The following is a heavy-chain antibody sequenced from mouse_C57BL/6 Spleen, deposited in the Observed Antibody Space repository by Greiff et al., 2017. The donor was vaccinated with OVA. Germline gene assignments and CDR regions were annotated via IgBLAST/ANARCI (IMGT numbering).Heavy chain of an antibody. J-gene: IGHJ2*01. CDR1: GYAFTNYL. Sequence: QVQLQQSGAELVRPGTSVKESCKASGYAFTNYLIEWVKQRPGQGLEWIGVINPGSGGTNYNEKFKGKATLTADKSSSTAYMQLSSLTSEDSAVYFCAREGIYSNYFDYWGQGTTLTVSS. CDR2: INPGSGGT. CDR3: AREGIYSNYFDY. V-gene: IGHV1-54*01. D-gene: IGHD2-5*01.